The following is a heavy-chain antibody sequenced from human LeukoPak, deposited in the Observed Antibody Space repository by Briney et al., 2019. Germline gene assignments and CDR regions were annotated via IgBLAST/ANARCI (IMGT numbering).Heavy chain of an antibody. CDR2: INPSGGST. V-gene: IGHV1-46*01. CDR1: GYTFTSYY. Sequence: ASVKVSCKASGYTFTSYYMHWVRQAPGQGLEWMGIINPSGGSTSYAQKFQGRVTMTRDMSTSTVYMELSSVTAADTAVYYCARTSNRPTYYYYMDVWGKGTTVTISS. D-gene: IGHD1-14*01. CDR3: ARTSNRPTYYYYMDV. J-gene: IGHJ6*03.